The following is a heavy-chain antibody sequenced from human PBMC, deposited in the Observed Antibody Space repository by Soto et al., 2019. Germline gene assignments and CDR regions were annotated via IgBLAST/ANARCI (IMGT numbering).Heavy chain of an antibody. D-gene: IGHD3-10*01. J-gene: IGHJ4*02. CDR2: ITPVFGTT. Sequence: QVQLVQSGAELKKPGSSVKVSCKASGDTFSGYPINWVRQAPGEGLEWMGRITPVFGTTNDAQRFEGRVTFTADESTNTAYMELRGLLSEDTAVYYCARDGGFGELKYWGPGTVVTVSS. CDR3: ARDGGFGELKY. V-gene: IGHV1-69*18. CDR1: GDTFSGYP.